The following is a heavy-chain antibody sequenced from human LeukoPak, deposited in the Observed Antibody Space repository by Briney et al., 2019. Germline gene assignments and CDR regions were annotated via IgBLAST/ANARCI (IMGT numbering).Heavy chain of an antibody. CDR1: GFTFSSYA. J-gene: IGHJ4*02. CDR3: VSAIHLWPWYDY. Sequence: AGGSLRLSCAASGFTFSSYAMSWVRQAPGKGLEWFSVISGSGDSTHYSDSVKGRFTISRDNSQNTLYLQMDSLRAEDTAVYYCVSAIHLWPWYDYWGQGTLVTVSS. V-gene: IGHV3-23*01. CDR2: ISGSGDST. D-gene: IGHD5-18*01.